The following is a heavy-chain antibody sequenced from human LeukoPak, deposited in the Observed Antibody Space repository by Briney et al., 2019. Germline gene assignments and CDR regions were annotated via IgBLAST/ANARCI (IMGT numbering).Heavy chain of an antibody. D-gene: IGHD3-3*01. V-gene: IGHV1-2*06. CDR2: INPNSGGT. CDR1: GYTFTGYY. CDR3: ARGGRITIFGVVNLRYYFDY. J-gene: IGHJ4*02. Sequence: APVKVSCKASGYTFTGYYMHWVRQAPGQGLEWMGRINPNSGGTNYAQKFQGRVTMTRDTSISTAYMELSRLRSDDTAVYYCARGGRITIFGVVNLRYYFDYWGQGTLVTVSS.